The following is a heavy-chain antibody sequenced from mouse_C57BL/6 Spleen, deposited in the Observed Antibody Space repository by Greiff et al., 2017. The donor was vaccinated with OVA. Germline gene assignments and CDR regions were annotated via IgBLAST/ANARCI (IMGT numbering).Heavy chain of an antibody. D-gene: IGHD6-1*01. J-gene: IGHJ3*01. CDR2: IYPGSGST. V-gene: IGHV1-55*01. CDR1: GYTFTSYW. CDR3: ARALSAY. Sequence: QVQLQQPGAELVKPGASVQMSCKASGYTFTSYWITWVKQRPGQGLEWIGDIYPGSGSTNYNEQFKSKATLTVDTSSSTAYMQLSSLTSEDSAIYFCARALSAYWGQGPLLTVSS.